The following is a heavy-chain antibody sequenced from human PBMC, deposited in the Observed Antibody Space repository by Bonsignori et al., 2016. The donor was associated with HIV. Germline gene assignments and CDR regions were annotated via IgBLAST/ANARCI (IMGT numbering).Heavy chain of an antibody. CDR3: ARNEHYGSGSYRYYYYMDV. J-gene: IGHJ6*03. Sequence: WVRQAPGQGLEWMGGIIPIFGTANYAQKFQGRVTITADESTSTAYMELSSLRSEDTAVYYCARNEHYGSGSYRYYYYMDVWGKGTTVTVSS. D-gene: IGHD3-10*01. CDR2: IIPIFGTA. V-gene: IGHV1-69*01.